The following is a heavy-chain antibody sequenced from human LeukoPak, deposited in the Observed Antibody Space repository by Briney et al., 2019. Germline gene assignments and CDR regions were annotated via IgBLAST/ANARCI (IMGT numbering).Heavy chain of an antibody. D-gene: IGHD3-10*01. Sequence: PGGSLRLSCSASGFTFSSYAMHWVRQAPGKGLEYVSAVSSNGGSTYYADSVKGRFTISRDNSKNTLYLQMSSLRAEDTAVYYCVKNYYGSGTYLEFDHWGQGTLVTVSS. J-gene: IGHJ4*02. CDR1: GFTFSSYA. CDR2: VSSNGGST. CDR3: VKNYYGSGTYLEFDH. V-gene: IGHV3-64D*06.